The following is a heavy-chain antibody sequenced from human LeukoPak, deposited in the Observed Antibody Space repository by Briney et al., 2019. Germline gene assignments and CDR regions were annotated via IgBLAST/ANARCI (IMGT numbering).Heavy chain of an antibody. Sequence: GGSLTLSYAASGFTLSGFAMSWVRRTPGKGLEWVSGISGSGDNTLYADSVKGRFTISRDNSKNTLYLEMNSLRAEDTAIYYCAKMKGHPLPKYYMDVWGQGTTVTVSS. D-gene: IGHD1-26*01. J-gene: IGHJ6*01. CDR3: AKMKGHPLPKYYMDV. CDR2: ISGSGDNT. CDR1: GFTLSGFA. V-gene: IGHV3-23*01.